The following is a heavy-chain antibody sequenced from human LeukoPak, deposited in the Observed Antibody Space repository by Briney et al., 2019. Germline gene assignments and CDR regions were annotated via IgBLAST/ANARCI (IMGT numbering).Heavy chain of an antibody. CDR2: INSDGSRT. Sequence: PGGSLRLSCAVSGFTLSSYWMHWVRQAPGKGLVWVSRINSDGSRTSYADSVKGRFTISRDNAKNTLYLQMNSLRAEDTAVYYCAGDFGGSVDYWGQGTLVTVSS. CDR1: GFTLSSYW. J-gene: IGHJ4*02. D-gene: IGHD3-10*01. V-gene: IGHV3-74*01. CDR3: AGDFGGSVDY.